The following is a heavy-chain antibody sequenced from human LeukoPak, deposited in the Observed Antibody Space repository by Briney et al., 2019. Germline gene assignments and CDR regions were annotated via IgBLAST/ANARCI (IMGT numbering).Heavy chain of an antibody. CDR1: GGSFSGYY. CDR2: INHSGST. J-gene: IGHJ5*02. D-gene: IGHD6-13*01. Sequence: KPSETLSLTCAVYGGSFSGYYWSWIRQPPGKGLEWIGEINHSGSTNYNPSLKSRVTISVDTSKNQFSLKLSSVTAADAAVYYCARESSSSWFGYWFDPWGQGTLVTVSS. CDR3: ARESSSSWFGYWFDP. V-gene: IGHV4-34*01.